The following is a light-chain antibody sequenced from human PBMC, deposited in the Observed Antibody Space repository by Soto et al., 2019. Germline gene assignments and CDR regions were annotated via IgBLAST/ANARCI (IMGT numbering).Light chain of an antibody. V-gene: IGKV3-15*01. CDR1: QSVGSK. CDR3: QQYYNWRT. CDR2: GAS. Sequence: EIVMTPSPAALSVSPGERATLSCRASQSVGSKLAWYQQKPGQAPRLLIYGASTRATGIPARFSGSGSGTEFTLTITSLQSEDFAIYYCQQYYNWRTFGQGTKVDIK. J-gene: IGKJ1*01.